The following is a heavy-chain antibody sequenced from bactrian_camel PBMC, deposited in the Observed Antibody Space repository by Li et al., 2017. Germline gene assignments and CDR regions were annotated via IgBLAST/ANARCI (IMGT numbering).Heavy chain of an antibody. J-gene: IGHJ4*01. CDR2: VDGEGTL. CDR1: VNSNNLNC. Sequence: VQLVESGGGLVQAGGSLNLSCAATVNSNNLNCMGWFRQVPGKEREGVGAVDGEGTLRYADSVEGRFTISRDNAKNTLYLEMNSLKPEDTAMYYCAIEPYCTVRPGWDRYELPYRGQGTQVTVS. D-gene: IGHD5*01. V-gene: IGHV3S53*01. CDR3: AIEPYCTVRPGWDRYELPY.